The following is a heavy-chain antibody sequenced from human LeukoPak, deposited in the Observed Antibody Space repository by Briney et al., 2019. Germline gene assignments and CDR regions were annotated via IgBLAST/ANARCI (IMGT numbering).Heavy chain of an antibody. CDR2: MSTSGST. D-gene: IGHD2-8*01. Sequence: SETLSLTCTVSGGSLSDYFWTWMRQPAGKGLEWIGRMSTSGSTNYNPSLKSRVTMSVNTSKNRFSLELNSVTAADTAVYYCARRYCTSTTCYYGAFDIWGRGKMDTVSS. CDR3: ARRYCTSTTCYYGAFDI. V-gene: IGHV4-4*07. CDR1: GGSLSDYF. J-gene: IGHJ3*02.